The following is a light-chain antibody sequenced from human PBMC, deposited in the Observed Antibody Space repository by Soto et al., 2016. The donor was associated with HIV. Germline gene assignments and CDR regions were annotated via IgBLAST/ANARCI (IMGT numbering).Light chain of an antibody. CDR2: DDS. J-gene: IGLJ2*01. CDR1: NIGSKS. Sequence: SYVLTQPPSVSVAPGKTARIACGGNNIGSKSVHWYQQKPGQAPVLVVYDDSDRPSGIPERFSGSNSGNSATLTISRVEAGDEADYFCQVWDSSTNHVIFGGGTKLTVL. V-gene: IGLV3-21*03. CDR3: QVWDSSTNHVI.